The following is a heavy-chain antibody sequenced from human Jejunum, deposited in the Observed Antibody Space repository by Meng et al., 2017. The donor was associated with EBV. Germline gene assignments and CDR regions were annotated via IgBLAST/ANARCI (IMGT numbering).Heavy chain of an antibody. CDR3: AKLLKY. V-gene: IGHV3-23*01. CDR1: GFSFSNSA. CDR2: ISGSAGNT. Sequence: LESGGGVVRPGGSLRLACAASGFSFSNSAVSWVRQAPGKGLEWVSVISGSAGNTYYADSVKGRFTISRDLSNNTLYLQMNSLRAEDTAIYYCAKLLKYWGQGTLVTVSS. J-gene: IGHJ4*02.